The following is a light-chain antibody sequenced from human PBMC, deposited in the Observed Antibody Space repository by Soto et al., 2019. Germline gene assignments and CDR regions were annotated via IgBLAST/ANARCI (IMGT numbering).Light chain of an antibody. CDR1: QNILSN. CDR2: GAF. V-gene: IGKV3-15*01. CDR3: QQYNDWPLT. J-gene: IGKJ1*01. Sequence: EIVMTQSPATLSVSPGERATLSCRASQNILSNLAWYQQKPGQAPSLLIYGAFTRATGIPTRFSGTGSGTEFTLTISSLQSEDFALYYCQQYNDWPLTFGQGTKVEV.